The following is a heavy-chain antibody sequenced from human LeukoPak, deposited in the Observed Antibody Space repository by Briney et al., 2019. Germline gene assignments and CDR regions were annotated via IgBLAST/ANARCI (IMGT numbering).Heavy chain of an antibody. J-gene: IGHJ4*02. CDR2: IRYDGSNK. V-gene: IGHV3-30*02. CDR3: ARRAGAYSHPYDY. D-gene: IGHD4/OR15-4a*01. Sequence: GGSLRLSCASSGFTFSSYGMHWVRQAPGKGLEWVTFIRYDGSNKYYADSVKGRFTISRDNSKNTLYLQMNSLRAEDTAVYYCARRAGAYSHPYDYWGQGTLVTVSS. CDR1: GFTFSSYG.